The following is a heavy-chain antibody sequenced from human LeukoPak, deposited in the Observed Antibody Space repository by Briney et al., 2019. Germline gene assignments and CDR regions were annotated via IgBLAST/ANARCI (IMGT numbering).Heavy chain of an antibody. J-gene: IGHJ6*02. CDR2: ISGSGGST. D-gene: IGHD3-3*01. CDR1: GFTFSSYA. CDR3: ANGGYDFWSGLNYYYYYGMDV. V-gene: IGHV3-23*01. Sequence: GGSLRLSCAASGFTFSSYAMSWVRQGPGKGLEWVSAISGSGGSTYYADSVKGRFTISRDNSKNTLYLQMNSLRAEDTAVYYCANGGYDFWSGLNYYYYYGMDVWGQGTTVTVSS.